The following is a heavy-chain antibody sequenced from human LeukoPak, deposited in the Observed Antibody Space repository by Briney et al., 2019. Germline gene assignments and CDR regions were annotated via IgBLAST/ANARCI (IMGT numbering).Heavy chain of an antibody. D-gene: IGHD5-18*01. CDR3: ARVSGGYSYGLYYFDY. Sequence: SETLSLTCTVSGYSISSGYYWGWIRQPPGKGVGGVGSIYHSGSTYYNPSLKGRVTISLDTSKNQFSLKLSSMTAAETAVYYCARVSGGYSYGLYYFDYWGQGTLVTVSS. V-gene: IGHV4-38-2*02. J-gene: IGHJ4*02. CDR2: IYHSGST. CDR1: GYSISSGYY.